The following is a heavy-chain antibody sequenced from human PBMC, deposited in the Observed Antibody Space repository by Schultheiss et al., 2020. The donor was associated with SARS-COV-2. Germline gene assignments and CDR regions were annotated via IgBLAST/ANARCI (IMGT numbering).Heavy chain of an antibody. J-gene: IGHJ1*01. D-gene: IGHD3-22*01. CDR3: ASSPSSGYYRLYFQH. V-gene: IGHV4-61*01. CDR2: IYFSGST. CDR1: GGSVSSGSYY. Sequence: SETLSLTCTVSGGSVSSGSYYWSWIRQPPGKGLEWIGYIYFSGSTYYNPSLKSRVTISVDTSKNQFSLKLSSVTAADTAVYYCASSPSSGYYRLYFQHWGQGTLVTVSS.